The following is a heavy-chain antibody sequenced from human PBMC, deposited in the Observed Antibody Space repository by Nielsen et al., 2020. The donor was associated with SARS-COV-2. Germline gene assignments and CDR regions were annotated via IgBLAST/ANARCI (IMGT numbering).Heavy chain of an antibody. D-gene: IGHD3-22*01. CDR1: GFTFSSYE. CDR3: ARDLNSSGYYPSDAFDI. V-gene: IGHV3-48*03. Sequence: GESLKISCAASGFTFSSYEMNWVRQAPGKGLEWVSYISSSGSTIYYADSVKGRFTISRVNAKNSLYLQMNSLRAEDTAVYYCARDLNSSGYYPSDAFDIWGQGTMVTVSS. J-gene: IGHJ3*02. CDR2: ISSSGSTI.